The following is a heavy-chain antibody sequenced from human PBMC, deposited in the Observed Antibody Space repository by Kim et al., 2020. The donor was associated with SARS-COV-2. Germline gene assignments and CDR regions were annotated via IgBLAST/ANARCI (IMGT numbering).Heavy chain of an antibody. J-gene: IGHJ4*02. CDR2: ISYDGSNK. CDR1: GFTFSSYA. D-gene: IGHD3-10*01. CDR3: ARSYGSGSYWLFDY. V-gene: IGHV3-30-3*01. Sequence: GGSLRLSCAASGFTFSSYAMHWVRQAPGKGLEWVAVISYDGSNKYYADSVKGRFTISRDNSKNTLYLQMNSLRAEDTAVYYCARSYGSGSYWLFDYWGQGTLVTVSS.